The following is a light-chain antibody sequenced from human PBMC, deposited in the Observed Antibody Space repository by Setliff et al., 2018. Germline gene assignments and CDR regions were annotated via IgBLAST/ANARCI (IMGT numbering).Light chain of an antibody. V-gene: IGLV2-14*03. Sequence: QSALTQPASVSASPGQSITISCTGTTSDFYGYNFVAWYQQYPGKAPKLLIYDVAKRPPGVSDRFSGSKSANTASLTISGLQAEDEADYYCSSYTSSSTPYVFGTGTKVTVL. J-gene: IGLJ1*01. CDR3: SSYTSSSTPYV. CDR2: DVA. CDR1: TSDFYGYNF.